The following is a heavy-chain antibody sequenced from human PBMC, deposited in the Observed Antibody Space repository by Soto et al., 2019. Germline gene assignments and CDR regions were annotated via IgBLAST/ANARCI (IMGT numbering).Heavy chain of an antibody. Sequence: ASVKVSCKASGYSFTNYYMHWVRQAPGQGLEWMGMINPRDGITTYAQKLQGRFTVASDTSTTTVYMELSSLRSDDTAIYYCARAREVVLTADLGYWGQGTLVTVSS. D-gene: IGHD3-22*01. J-gene: IGHJ4*02. V-gene: IGHV1-46*04. CDR2: INPRDGIT. CDR3: ARAREVVLTADLGY. CDR1: GYSFTNYY.